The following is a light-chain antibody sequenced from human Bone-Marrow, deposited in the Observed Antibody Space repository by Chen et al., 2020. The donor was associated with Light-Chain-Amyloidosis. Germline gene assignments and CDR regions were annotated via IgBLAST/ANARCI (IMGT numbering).Light chain of an antibody. CDR3: SSYAGSNNFVV. CDR2: EVS. Sequence: QSALTQPPSPSGAPGQSVTISCTGTSSDVGGNNYVSWYQQHPGKAPKLMIYEVSKRPSGVPDRFSGSKSGNTASLTVSGLQAEDEADYYCSSYAGSNNFVVFGGGTKLTVL. CDR1: SSDVGGNNY. J-gene: IGLJ2*01. V-gene: IGLV2-8*01.